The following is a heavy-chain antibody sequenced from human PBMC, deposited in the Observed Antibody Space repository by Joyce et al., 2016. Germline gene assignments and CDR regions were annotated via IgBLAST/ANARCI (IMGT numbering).Heavy chain of an antibody. V-gene: IGHV3-30*03. CDR2: ISFDGSNK. Sequence: QVQLVESGGGVVQPGRSLRLSCAASGFTFSNYGMHWVRQAPGKGLEWVAFISFDGSNKYYVYSVKVRFTISRDNSKNTLYLQMNSLRPEDTAVYYCARALGWDSNSCHDYWGQGTLVTVSS. CDR1: GFTFSNYG. J-gene: IGHJ4*02. D-gene: IGHD6-13*01. CDR3: ARALGWDSNSCHDY.